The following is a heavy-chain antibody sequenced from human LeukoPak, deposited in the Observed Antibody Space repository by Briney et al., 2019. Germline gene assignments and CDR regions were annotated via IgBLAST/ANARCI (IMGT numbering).Heavy chain of an antibody. V-gene: IGHV4-59*01. D-gene: IGHD2-8*01. Sequence: PSESLSLTCSVSGASINEYYRTWIRQPPGKGQEWIGYVYHTGTSGYHPTLKSRVAMSLDTSKNQVSLKLRSVTAADTAVYFCTRVVNVGHFDYWGQGTLVTVSS. CDR3: TRVVNVGHFDY. J-gene: IGHJ4*02. CDR2: VYHTGTS. CDR1: GASINEYY.